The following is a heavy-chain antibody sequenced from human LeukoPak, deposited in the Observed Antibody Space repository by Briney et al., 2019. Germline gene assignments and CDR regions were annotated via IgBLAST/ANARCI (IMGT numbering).Heavy chain of an antibody. CDR3: ARGIGSYYYYMDV. J-gene: IGHJ6*03. Sequence: PSETLSLTCTVSGGSISSSSYYWGWIRQPPGKGLEWIESIYYSGSTYYNPSRKSRITISVDTSKNQFSLKLSSVTAADTAVYYCARGIGSYYYYMDVWGKGTTVTVSS. CDR2: IYYSGST. CDR1: GGSISSSSYY. D-gene: IGHD2-15*01. V-gene: IGHV4-39*07.